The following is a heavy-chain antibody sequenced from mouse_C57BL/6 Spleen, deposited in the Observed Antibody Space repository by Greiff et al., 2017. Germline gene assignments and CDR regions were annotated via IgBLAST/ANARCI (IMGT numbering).Heavy chain of an antibody. V-gene: IGHV5-6*02. J-gene: IGHJ3*01. CDR2: ISSGGSYT. CDR3: ARRYGSSYAFAY. D-gene: IGHD1-1*01. CDR1: GFTFSSYG. Sequence: EVMLVESGGDLVKPGGSLKLSCAASGFTFSSYGLSWVRQTPDKRLQWVATISSGGSYTYYPDRVKGRVTISRDNAKNTLYLQMSSLKSEDTAMYYCARRYGSSYAFAYWGQGTLVTVSA.